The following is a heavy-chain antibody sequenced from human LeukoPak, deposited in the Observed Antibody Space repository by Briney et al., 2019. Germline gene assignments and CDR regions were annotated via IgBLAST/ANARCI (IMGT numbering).Heavy chain of an antibody. CDR3: ARGQFLYSTGWPSTIRFDY. CDR1: GFTVSSNY. Sequence: PGGSLRLSCAASGFTVSSNYMSWVRQAPGKGLEWIGSISYSGSTYYNPSLKSRVTISVDTSKNHFSLKLSSVTAADTAVYYCARGQFLYSTGWPSTIRFDYWGQGALVTVSS. J-gene: IGHJ4*02. CDR2: ISYSGST. D-gene: IGHD6-19*01. V-gene: IGHV4-39*07.